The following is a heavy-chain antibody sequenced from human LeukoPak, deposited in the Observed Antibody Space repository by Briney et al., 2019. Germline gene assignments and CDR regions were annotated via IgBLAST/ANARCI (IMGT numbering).Heavy chain of an antibody. Sequence: GGSLRLSCAASGFTFSSYAMSWVRQAPGKGLEWVSSISNSSYIYYADSVKGRFTISRDNARNSLYLQMNTLRAEDTAVYSCARGADGVSSNSRGWFDPWGQGTLVTVSS. CDR3: ARGADGVSSNSRGWFDP. CDR1: GFTFSSYA. D-gene: IGHD2-15*01. V-gene: IGHV3-21*01. CDR2: ISNSSYI. J-gene: IGHJ5*02.